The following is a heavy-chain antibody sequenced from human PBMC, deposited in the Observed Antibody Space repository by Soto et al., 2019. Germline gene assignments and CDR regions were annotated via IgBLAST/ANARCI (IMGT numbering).Heavy chain of an antibody. CDR1: GESFSGHI. CDR3: ARETIVVVTAPPYYFDY. V-gene: IGHV4-34*01. CDR2: INHSGSA. Sequence: SETLSLTCAVYGESFSGHIWTWIRQTPGKGLQWIGQINHSGSASYNPSLKSRVTISVDTSKNQFSLKLSSVTAADTAVYYCARETIVVVTAPPYYFDYWGQGTLVTVSS. D-gene: IGHD2-21*02. J-gene: IGHJ4*02.